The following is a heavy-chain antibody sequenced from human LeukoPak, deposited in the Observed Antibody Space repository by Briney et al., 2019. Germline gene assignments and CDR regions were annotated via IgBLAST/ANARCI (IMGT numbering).Heavy chain of an antibody. CDR2: IYPGDSDA. CDR1: GYSFTTYW. CDR3: ARRIVGATRRSFDY. Sequence: GESLKISCKGSGYSFTTYWIGWVRQMPGKGLEWMGIIYPGDSDARYSPSFQGQVTISVDKSISTAYLQWSSLKASDTAMYYCARRIVGATRRSFDYWGQGTLVTVSS. J-gene: IGHJ4*02. V-gene: IGHV5-51*01. D-gene: IGHD1-26*01.